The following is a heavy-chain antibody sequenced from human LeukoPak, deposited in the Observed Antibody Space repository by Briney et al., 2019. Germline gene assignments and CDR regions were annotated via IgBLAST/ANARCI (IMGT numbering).Heavy chain of an antibody. CDR3: ARLYCSGGSCYRCFDY. J-gene: IGHJ4*02. CDR1: GGSFNGYY. Sequence: QTSETLSLTCAVYGGSFNGYYWSWIRQPPGKGLEWIGEINHSGSTNYNPSLKSRVTISVDTSKNQFSLKLSSVTAADTAVYYCARLYCSGGSCYRCFDYWGQGTLVTVSS. V-gene: IGHV4-34*01. D-gene: IGHD2-15*01. CDR2: INHSGST.